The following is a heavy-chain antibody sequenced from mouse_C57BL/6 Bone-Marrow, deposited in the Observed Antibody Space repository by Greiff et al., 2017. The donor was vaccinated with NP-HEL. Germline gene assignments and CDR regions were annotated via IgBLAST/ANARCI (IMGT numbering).Heavy chain of an antibody. CDR3: ASPYDYDVAWFAY. D-gene: IGHD2-4*01. CDR1: GFTFSSYG. V-gene: IGHV5-6*01. CDR2: ISSGGSYT. J-gene: IGHJ3*01. Sequence: EVKLMESGGDLVKPGGSLKLSCAASGFTFSSYGMSWVRPTPDKRLEWVATISSGGSYTYYPDSVKGRFTISRDTAKNTLYLQMSSLKSEDTAMYYCASPYDYDVAWFAYWGQGTLVTVSA.